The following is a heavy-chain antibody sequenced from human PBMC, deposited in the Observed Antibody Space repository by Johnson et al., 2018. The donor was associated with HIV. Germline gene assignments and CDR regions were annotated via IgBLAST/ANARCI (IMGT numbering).Heavy chain of an antibody. V-gene: IGHV3-30*04. CDR1: GFTFSSYV. CDR3: AKGGYNWKFDGFDI. J-gene: IGHJ3*02. D-gene: IGHD1-20*01. Sequence: QVQLVESGGGVVQPGRSLRLSCAASGFTFSSYVIHWVRQAPGKGLEWVAFISYDGSNEYYADSVKGRFTISRDNSKNTLYLQMNSLRAEDTAVYYCAKGGYNWKFDGFDIWGQGTMVTVSS. CDR2: ISYDGSNE.